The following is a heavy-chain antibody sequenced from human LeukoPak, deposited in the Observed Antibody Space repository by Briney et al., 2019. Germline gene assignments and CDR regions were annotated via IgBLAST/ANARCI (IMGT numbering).Heavy chain of an antibody. J-gene: IGHJ3*02. CDR3: ARRGCSSTSCYSGYAFDI. CDR2: FYSGNSDA. D-gene: IGHD2-2*01. V-gene: IGHV5-51*01. CDR1: GYSFSCYW. Sequence: GESLLISCKGSGYSFSCYWIGRGRRIRARVVGWMGIFYSGNSDARYSPSVQAQVTISADKSISTAYLQWSSLNASDAAMYYCARRGCSSTSCYSGYAFDIWGQGTMVTVSS.